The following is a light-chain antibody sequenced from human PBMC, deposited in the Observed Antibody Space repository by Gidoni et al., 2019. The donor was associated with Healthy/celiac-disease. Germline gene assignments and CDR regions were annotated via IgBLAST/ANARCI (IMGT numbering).Light chain of an antibody. CDR1: QSISSW. Sequence: DIQMTQSPSTLSASVGDRVTITCRASQSISSWLVWYQQRPGKAPKLLMYKASTLESGVPSRFSGSGSGTEFTLTISSLQPDDFATYYCQQYNSPWTFXQXTKVEIK. V-gene: IGKV1-5*03. CDR2: KAS. CDR3: QQYNSPWT. J-gene: IGKJ1*01.